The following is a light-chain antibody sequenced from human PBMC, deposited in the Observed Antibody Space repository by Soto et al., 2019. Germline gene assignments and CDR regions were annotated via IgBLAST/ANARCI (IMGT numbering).Light chain of an antibody. CDR1: QTISSW. CDR3: QHYNSYSEA. Sequence: FVGDTVTITCLASQTISSWLAWYQQKPGKAPKLLIYKASTLKSGVPSRFSGSGSGTEFTLTISSLQPDDFATYYCQHYNSYSEAFGQGTKVDI. J-gene: IGKJ1*01. V-gene: IGKV1-5*03. CDR2: KAS.